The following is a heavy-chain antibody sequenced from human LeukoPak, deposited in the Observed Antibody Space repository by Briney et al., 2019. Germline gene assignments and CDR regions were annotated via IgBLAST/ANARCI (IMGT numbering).Heavy chain of an antibody. CDR3: AKDSTASGSYFGMDI. D-gene: IGHD3-3*01. CDR1: GLAFNIYV. V-gene: IGHV3-23*01. J-gene: IGHJ6*02. Sequence: GGSLRLSCAASGLAFNIYVMSWVRQAPGKGLEWVSSISGSGGSTYYRDSVKGRFTISRDNSKNTLFLQMNSLRAEDTAVYSCAKDSTASGSYFGMDIWGQGTTVTASS. CDR2: ISGSGGST.